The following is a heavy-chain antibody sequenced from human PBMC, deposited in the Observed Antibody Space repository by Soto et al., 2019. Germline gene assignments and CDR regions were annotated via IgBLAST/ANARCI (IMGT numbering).Heavy chain of an antibody. CDR2: IYYSGST. CDR1: GGSISSGDYY. V-gene: IGHV4-30-4*01. CDR3: AREILVAKTPDY. J-gene: IGHJ4*02. Sequence: ASETLSLTCTVSGGSISSGDYYWSWIRQPPGKGLEWIGYIYYSGSTYYNPSLKSRVTISVDTSKNQFSLKLSSVTAADTAVYYCAREILVAKTPDYWGQGTLVTVSS. D-gene: IGHD5-12*01.